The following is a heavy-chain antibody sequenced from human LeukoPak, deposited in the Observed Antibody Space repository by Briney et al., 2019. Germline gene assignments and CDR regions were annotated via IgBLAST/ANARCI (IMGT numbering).Heavy chain of an antibody. CDR3: AGENPSSSWYGDYYYYGMDV. CDR1: GYTFTGYY. CDR2: ISAYNGNT. Sequence: GASVKVSCKASGYTFTGYYMHWVRQAPGQGLEWMGWISAYNGNTNYAQKLQGRVTMTTDTSTSTAYMELRSLRSDDTAVYYCAGENPSSSWYGDYYYYGMDVWGQGTTVTVSS. V-gene: IGHV1-18*04. J-gene: IGHJ6*02. D-gene: IGHD6-13*01.